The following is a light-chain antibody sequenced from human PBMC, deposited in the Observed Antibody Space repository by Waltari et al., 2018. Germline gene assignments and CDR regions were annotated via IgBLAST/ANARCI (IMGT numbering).Light chain of an antibody. J-gene: IGKJ1*01. Sequence: EIVLTQSPGTLSLSPGEGATLSCRASQRVSSRYLVWYQQKSGQAPRLLIYGASTRATGIPDRFSGSGSGTDFTLTISRLEPEDFAVYYCQQYGSSRGTFGQGTKVEIK. V-gene: IGKV3-20*01. CDR3: QQYGSSRGT. CDR2: GAS. CDR1: QRVSSRY.